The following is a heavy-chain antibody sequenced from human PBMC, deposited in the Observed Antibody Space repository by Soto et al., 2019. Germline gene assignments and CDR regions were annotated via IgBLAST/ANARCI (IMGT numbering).Heavy chain of an antibody. CDR1: GGSFSGYY. Sequence: SETLSLTCAVYGGSFSGYYWSWIRQPPGKGLEWIGEINHSGSTNYNPSLKSRVTISVDTSKNQFSLKLSSVTAADTAVYYCARSDEGTTVTSGVDYWGQGTLVTVSS. D-gene: IGHD4-17*01. CDR3: ARSDEGTTVTSGVDY. CDR2: INHSGST. V-gene: IGHV4-34*01. J-gene: IGHJ4*02.